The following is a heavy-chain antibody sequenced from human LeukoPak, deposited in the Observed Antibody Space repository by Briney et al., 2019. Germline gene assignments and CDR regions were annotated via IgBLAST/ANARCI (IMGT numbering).Heavy chain of an antibody. CDR1: GLTFSSYS. CDR3: ARVPHAMVRGVIITEFYFDY. J-gene: IGHJ4*02. V-gene: IGHV3-21*01. D-gene: IGHD3-10*01. CDR2: ISSSRNYI. Sequence: PGGSLRLSCAASGLTFSSYSMNWVRQAPGKGLEWVSSISSSRNYIYYADSVKGRFTISRDNAKNSLYLQMNSLRAEDTAVYYCARVPHAMVRGVIITEFYFDYWGQGTLVTVSS.